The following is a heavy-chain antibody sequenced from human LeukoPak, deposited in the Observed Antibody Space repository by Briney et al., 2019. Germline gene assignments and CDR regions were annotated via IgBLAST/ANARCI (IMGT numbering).Heavy chain of an antibody. CDR1: GFTVSSNY. CDR2: IYSGGST. Sequence: QSGGSLRLSCAASGFTVSSNYMSWVRQAPGKGLEWVSVIYSGGSTYYADSVQGRFTISRDNSKNTLYLQMNSLRAEDTAVYYCAKSGYNRFDYWGQGTLVTVSS. V-gene: IGHV3-53*01. J-gene: IGHJ4*02. CDR3: AKSGYNRFDY. D-gene: IGHD5-24*01.